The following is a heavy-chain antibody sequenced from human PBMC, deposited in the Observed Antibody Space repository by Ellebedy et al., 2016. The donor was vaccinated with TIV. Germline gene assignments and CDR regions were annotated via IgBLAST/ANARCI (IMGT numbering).Heavy chain of an antibody. CDR3: ARGITYDAGAYWGY. J-gene: IGHJ4*02. V-gene: IGHV3-74*01. CDR2: INSDGSST. Sequence: GGSLRLXXAASGFTFSSYWMHWVRQAPGQGLVWVSRINSDGSSTLYADSVKGRFTISRDNAKNTLYLQMNSLRAEDTAVYYCARGITYDAGAYWGYWGQGSLVTVSP. CDR1: GFTFSSYW. D-gene: IGHD3-22*01.